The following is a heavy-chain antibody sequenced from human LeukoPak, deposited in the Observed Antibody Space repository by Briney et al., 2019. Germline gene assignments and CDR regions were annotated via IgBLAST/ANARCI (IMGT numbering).Heavy chain of an antibody. CDR1: GFTFSSYG. J-gene: IGHJ4*02. Sequence: GTSLRLSCAASGFTFSSYGMHWVRQAPGKGLEWVAVIWSDGSNKYYADSVKGRFTISRDNSKNTLYLQMNSLRAEDTAEYYCARRRYSVYDFDYWGQGTLVTVSS. CDR2: IWSDGSNK. CDR3: ARRRYSVYDFDY. D-gene: IGHD5/OR15-5a*01. V-gene: IGHV3-33*01.